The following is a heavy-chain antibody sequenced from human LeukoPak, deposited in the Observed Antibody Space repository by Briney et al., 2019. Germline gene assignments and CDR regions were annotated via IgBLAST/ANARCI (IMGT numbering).Heavy chain of an antibody. CDR3: ARGGSVFAYFFDY. V-gene: IGHV3-23*01. Sequence: GGSLRLSCAASGFIFSNYAMPWARLTPGKGLEWVSAISGSGGNTYYADSVKGRFTISRDSSTNTLYLQLSSLRAEDTAIYYCARGGSVFAYFFDYWGQGTLVTVSS. D-gene: IGHD3-10*01. CDR2: ISGSGGNT. J-gene: IGHJ4*02. CDR1: GFIFSNYA.